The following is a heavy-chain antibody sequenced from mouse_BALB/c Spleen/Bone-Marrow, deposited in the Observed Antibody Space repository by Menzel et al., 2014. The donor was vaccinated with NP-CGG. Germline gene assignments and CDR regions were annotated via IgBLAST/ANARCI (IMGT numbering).Heavy chain of an antibody. V-gene: IGHV6-6*01. D-gene: IGHD2-2*01. CDR2: IRSKANNHAT. CDR1: GFTFSDAW. CDR3: TPWLRRGYWYIDV. Sequence: EVQVVESGGGLVQPGGSMKLSCAASGFTFSDAWMDWVRQSPEKGLEWVAEIRSKANNHATYYAESVKGGFTISRDDSKSSVYLQMNSLRAEDTGIYYCTPWLRRGYWYIDVWGAGTTVTVSS. J-gene: IGHJ1*01.